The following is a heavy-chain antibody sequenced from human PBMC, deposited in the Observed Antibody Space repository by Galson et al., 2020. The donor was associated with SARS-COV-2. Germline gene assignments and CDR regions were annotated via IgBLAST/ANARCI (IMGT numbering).Heavy chain of an antibody. CDR2: ISYDGSNK. Sequence: GGSLRLSCAASGFTFSSYAMHWVRQAPGKGLEWVAVISYDGSNKYYADSVKGRFTISRDNSKNTLYLQMNSLRAEDTAVYYCASIAAADSNSYYYYGMDVWGQGTTVTVSS. CDR1: GFTFSSYA. J-gene: IGHJ6*02. V-gene: IGHV3-30*04. CDR3: ASIAAADSNSYYYYGMDV. D-gene: IGHD6-13*01.